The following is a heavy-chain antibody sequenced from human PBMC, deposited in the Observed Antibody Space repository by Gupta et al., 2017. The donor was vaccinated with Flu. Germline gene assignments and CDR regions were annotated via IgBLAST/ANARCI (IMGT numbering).Heavy chain of an antibody. D-gene: IGHD4-11*01. CDR2: ISSSSSYI. Sequence: EVQLVESGGGLVKPGGSLRLSCAASGFTFSSHSMNWVRPAPGKGLEWVSSISSSSSYIYYADSVKGRFTISRDNAKNSLYLQMNSLRAEDTAVYYCARVNRDTVTTEARAFDYWGQGTLVTVSS. CDR3: ARVNRDTVTTEARAFDY. CDR1: GFTFSSHS. V-gene: IGHV3-21*01. J-gene: IGHJ4*02.